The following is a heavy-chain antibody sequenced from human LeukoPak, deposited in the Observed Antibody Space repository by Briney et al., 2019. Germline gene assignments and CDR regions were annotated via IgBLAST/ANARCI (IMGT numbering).Heavy chain of an antibody. D-gene: IGHD5-12*01. CDR2: IIPIFGTA. J-gene: IGHJ4*02. CDR3: ARNALYSGYDRRVFDY. Sequence: GASVKVSCKASGGTFSSYAISWVRQAPGQGLEWMGGIIPIFGTANYAQKFQGRVTITADKSTSTAYMELRSLRSDDTAVYYCARNALYSGYDRRVFDYWGQGTLVTVSS. V-gene: IGHV1-69*06. CDR1: GGTFSSYA.